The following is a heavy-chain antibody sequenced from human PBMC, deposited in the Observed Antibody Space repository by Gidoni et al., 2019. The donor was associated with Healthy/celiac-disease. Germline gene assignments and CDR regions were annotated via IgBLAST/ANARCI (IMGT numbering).Heavy chain of an antibody. CDR2: IYYSGST. D-gene: IGHD6-6*01. J-gene: IGHJ6*03. V-gene: IGHV4-59*01. CDR1: GGSISSYY. Sequence: QVQLQESGPGLVKPSETLSLTCTVSGGSISSYYWSWIRQPPGKGLEWIGYIYYSGSTNYNPSLKSRVTISVDTSKNQFSLKLSSVTAADTAVYYCARGLGVLPSYYYYMDVWGKGTTVTVSS. CDR3: ARGLGVLPSYYYYMDV.